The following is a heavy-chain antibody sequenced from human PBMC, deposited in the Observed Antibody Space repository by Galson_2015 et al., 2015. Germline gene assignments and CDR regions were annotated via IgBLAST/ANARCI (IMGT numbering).Heavy chain of an antibody. CDR2: VIPKFGTS. D-gene: IGHD2-21*01. CDR3: ARDGAAYCGSDCFSTAFDV. Sequence: ASGGSFSSYGISWVRHVPGQGLEWMGTVIPKFGTSNYAQTFRGRVTITAAYMELSSLRSDDTAVYYCARDGAAYCGSDCFSTAFDVWGQGTMVTVSA. J-gene: IGHJ3*01. V-gene: IGHV1-69*15. CDR1: GGSFSSYG.